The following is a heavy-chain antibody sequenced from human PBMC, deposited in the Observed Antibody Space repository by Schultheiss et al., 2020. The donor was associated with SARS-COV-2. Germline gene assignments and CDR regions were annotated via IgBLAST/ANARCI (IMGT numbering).Heavy chain of an antibody. V-gene: IGHV4-4*02. Sequence: GSLRLSCAVSGGSISSSNWWSWVRQPPGKGLEWIGEIYHSGSTNYNPSLKSRVTISVDKSKNQFSLKLSSVTAADTAVYYCATGDCTGGVGIGMGFRELCLFGHAFYIWGQGTMVTVSS. CDR3: ATGDCTGGVGIGMGFRELCLFGHAFYI. CDR1: GGSISSSNW. D-gene: IGHD2-8*02. J-gene: IGHJ3*02. CDR2: IYHSGST.